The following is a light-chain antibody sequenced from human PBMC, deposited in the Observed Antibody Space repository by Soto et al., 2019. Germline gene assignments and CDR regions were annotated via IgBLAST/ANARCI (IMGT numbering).Light chain of an antibody. J-gene: IGKJ1*01. CDR2: GAS. CDR3: QQYGSSPTWT. Sequence: EIVLTQSPGTLSLSPGERATLSCRASQSVSSSYLAWYQQKPGQAPRLLIYGASSRATGIPDRFSGSGSGTDFTLTISRVEPEDFAVYYCQQYGSSPTWTFGQGIKVEIK. CDR1: QSVSSSY. V-gene: IGKV3-20*01.